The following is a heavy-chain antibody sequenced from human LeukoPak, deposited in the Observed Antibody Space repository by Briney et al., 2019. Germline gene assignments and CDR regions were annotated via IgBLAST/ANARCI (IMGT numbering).Heavy chain of an antibody. V-gene: IGHV4-39*01. CDR1: GVSISSSGYY. J-gene: IGHJ3*02. CDR3: ARHELVATDAFDI. D-gene: IGHD2-15*01. Sequence: SETLSLTCTVSGVSISSSGYYWGWIRQPPGKGLEWIGTIYYSGSTYYNPSLKSRVTISVDTSKNQFSLKLSSVTAADTAVYYCARHELVATDAFDIWGQGTMVTVSS. CDR2: IYYSGST.